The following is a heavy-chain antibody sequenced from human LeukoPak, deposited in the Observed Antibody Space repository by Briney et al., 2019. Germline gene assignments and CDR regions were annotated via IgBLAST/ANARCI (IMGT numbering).Heavy chain of an antibody. Sequence: PGGSLRLSCAASGFTFSSYGMSWVRQAPGKGLEWVSLISDVGSTFSADSVKGRFTIFRDDSKNMLYMQMSSLRVEDTAVYYCARETAYCGGDCYSLHDYWGQGTLVTVSS. V-gene: IGHV3-23*01. CDR3: ARETAYCGGDCYSLHDY. J-gene: IGHJ4*02. CDR2: ISDVGST. D-gene: IGHD2-21*02. CDR1: GFTFSSYG.